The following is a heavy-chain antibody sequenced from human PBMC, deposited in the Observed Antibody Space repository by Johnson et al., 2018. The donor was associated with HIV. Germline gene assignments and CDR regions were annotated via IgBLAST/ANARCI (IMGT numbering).Heavy chain of an antibody. Sequence: QVQLVESGGGVVQPGGSLTLSCAAYGFTFNTYGMHWVRQAPGKGLEWVSVLFSGGSTYYADSVKGRFTISTDNSKNTLYLQMNSLRADDTAVYYCARGYSYGFVWSWGQGTMVTVSS. CDR1: GFTFNTYG. V-gene: IGHV3-NL1*01. CDR2: LFSGGST. J-gene: IGHJ3*01. D-gene: IGHD5-18*01. CDR3: ARGYSYGFVWS.